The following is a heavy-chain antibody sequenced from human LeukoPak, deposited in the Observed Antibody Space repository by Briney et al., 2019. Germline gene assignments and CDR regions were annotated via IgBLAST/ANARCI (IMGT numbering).Heavy chain of an antibody. CDR3: ARELVDKSTTHFDY. J-gene: IGHJ4*02. V-gene: IGHV4-61*02. CDR2: IYTSGST. D-gene: IGHD1-1*01. CDR1: GGSISSASYY. Sequence: SETLSLTCTVSGGSISSASYYWTWIRQPAGKGLEWIGRIYTSGSTNYNPSLKSRLTISVDTSKNQFSLKLSSVTAADTAVYYCARELVDKSTTHFDYWGQGTLVTVSS.